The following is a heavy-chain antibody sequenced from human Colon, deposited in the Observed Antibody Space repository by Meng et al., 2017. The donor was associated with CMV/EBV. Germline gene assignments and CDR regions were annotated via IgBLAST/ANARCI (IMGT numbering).Heavy chain of an antibody. V-gene: IGHV3-66*01. CDR3: GRDRGEGGFIVY. J-gene: IGHJ4*02. D-gene: IGHD3-16*01. CDR1: CITVLLTY. CDR2: INPAVYP. Sequence: SLVAFFPPVPSLKLSWSPSCITVLLTYMLFFPHAPGKRLEWVSLINPAVYPRSASSVKGRFTISRDKSKNTVHLQMNSLRAEDTAVYYCGRDRGEGGFIVYWGQGTLFTVSS.